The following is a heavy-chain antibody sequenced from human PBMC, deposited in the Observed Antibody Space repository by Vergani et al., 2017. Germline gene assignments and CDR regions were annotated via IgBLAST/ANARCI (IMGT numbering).Heavy chain of an antibody. CDR2: INPSGGHT. J-gene: IGHJ4*02. Sequence: QVQVVQSGAEVKKSGASVKVSCKTSGYTFSNYYMHWVRQAPGQGLEWTGIINPSGGHTNYAQKFQGRVTMTRNTSTSTVYMELSSLRSEDTAIYYCAIGDYGILTGYRYWGQGTLVTVSA. V-gene: IGHV1-46*03. CDR3: AIGDYGILTGYRY. D-gene: IGHD3-9*01. CDR1: GYTFSNYY.